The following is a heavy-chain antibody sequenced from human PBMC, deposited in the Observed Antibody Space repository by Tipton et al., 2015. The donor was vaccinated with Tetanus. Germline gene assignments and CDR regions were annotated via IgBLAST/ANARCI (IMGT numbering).Heavy chain of an antibody. V-gene: IGHV4-34*01. CDR3: ARDLGTSGFH. CDR1: GGSFSNYF. D-gene: IGHD1-7*01. J-gene: IGHJ4*02. Sequence: LRLSCAVYGGSFSNYFWRWIRQPPGKGLEWIGEISPSGNTNYNPSLKSRVTISADTSRNQFSLTLSSVTAADTAVYYCARDLGTSGFHWGQGTLVTVSS. CDR2: ISPSGNT.